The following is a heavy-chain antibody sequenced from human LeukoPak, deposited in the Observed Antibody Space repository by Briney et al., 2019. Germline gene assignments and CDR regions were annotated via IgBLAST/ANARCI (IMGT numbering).Heavy chain of an antibody. CDR2: IYTSGST. D-gene: IGHD3-22*01. CDR3: ARNPLIDSSGALDI. Sequence: SETLSLTCTVSGGSISSGSYYWSWIRQPAGKGLEWIGRIYTSGSTNYNPSLKSRVTISVDTSKNQFSLKLSSVTAADTAVYYCARNPLIDSSGALDIWGQGTMVTVSS. CDR1: GGSISSGSYY. V-gene: IGHV4-61*02. J-gene: IGHJ3*02.